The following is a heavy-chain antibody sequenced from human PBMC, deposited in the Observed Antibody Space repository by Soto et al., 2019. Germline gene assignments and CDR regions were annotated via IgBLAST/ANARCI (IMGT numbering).Heavy chain of an antibody. CDR3: ARPLIGNTVDL. D-gene: IGHD1-7*01. J-gene: IGHJ6*02. CDR2: VHPSRGTA. V-gene: IGHV1-46*01. Sequence: ASVKASCKASGYTFINYFIHWVRQAPGQGLEWIGIVHPSRGTADYAQKFQGRVTLTTDMSTRTVYMDLSSLRSEDTAVYYCARPLIGNTVDLWGQGTTVTVSS. CDR1: GYTFINYF.